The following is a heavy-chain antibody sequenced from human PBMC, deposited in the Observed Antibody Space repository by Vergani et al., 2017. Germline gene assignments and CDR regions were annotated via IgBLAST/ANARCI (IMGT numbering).Heavy chain of an antibody. CDR2: ISSNGGST. CDR1: GFTFSSYA. D-gene: IGHD3-10*01. J-gene: IGHJ4*02. CDR3: ASDYGSGNYYDY. V-gene: IGHV3-64*01. Sequence: EVQLVESGGGLVQPGGSLRLSCAASGFTFSSYAMPWVRQAPGKGLEYVSAISSNGGSTYYANFVKGRFTISRDNSKNTLYLQMGSRRAEDMAVYYCASDYGSGNYYDYWGRGTLVTVSS.